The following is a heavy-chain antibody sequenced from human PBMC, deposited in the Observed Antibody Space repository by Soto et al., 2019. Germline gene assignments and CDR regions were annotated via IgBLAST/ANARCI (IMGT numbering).Heavy chain of an antibody. V-gene: IGHV1-18*01. D-gene: IGHD3-9*01. CDR3: ARNPNYDILTGYSAYNWFDP. CDR1: GYTFTSYG. CDR2: ISAYNGNT. Sequence: GASVKVSCKASGYTFTSYGISWVRQAPGQGLEWMGWISAYNGNTNYAQKLQGRVTMTTDTSTSTAYMELRSLRSDDTAVYYCARNPNYDILTGYSAYNWFDPWGRGTLVTVSS. J-gene: IGHJ5*02.